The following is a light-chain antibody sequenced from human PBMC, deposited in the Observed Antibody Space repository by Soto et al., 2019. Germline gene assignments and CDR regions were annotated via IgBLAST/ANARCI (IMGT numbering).Light chain of an antibody. CDR1: QGISRY. V-gene: IGKV1-9*01. CDR3: QQLNSYPRT. CDR2: GAS. J-gene: IGKJ1*01. Sequence: DIQLTQSPSLLSSSLRDRVTITCRASQGISRYLAWYQQKPGKAPKLLIYGASTLQSRVQSRLRGSGSRTEFTLTSSSLQPEEFATYYCQQLNSYPRTFGQGTKGEV.